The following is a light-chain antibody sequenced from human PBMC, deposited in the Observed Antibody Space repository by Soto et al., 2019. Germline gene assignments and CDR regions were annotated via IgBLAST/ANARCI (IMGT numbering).Light chain of an antibody. CDR1: QGINSY. CDR2: EAS. J-gene: IGKJ4*01. Sequence: IQLTQSPSSLSASVGDRVTITCRASQGINSYLAWYQQKPGKVPQRLIYEASILQSGVPSSFSGSGSGTDFTLTISSLQAEDFATYYCQQTRSYPSTFGGGTKVEIK. V-gene: IGKV1-9*01. CDR3: QQTRSYPST.